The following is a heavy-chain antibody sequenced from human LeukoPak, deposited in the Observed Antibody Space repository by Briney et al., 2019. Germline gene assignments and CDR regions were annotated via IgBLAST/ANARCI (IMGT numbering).Heavy chain of an antibody. CDR2: IYYTGST. J-gene: IGHJ4*02. D-gene: IGHD7-27*01. CDR1: GGSVSDYY. V-gene: IGHV4-59*02. Sequence: SETLSLTCTVSGGSVSDYYWSWIRQSPGKGLEWMGYIYYTGSTSYNPSLRSRVTMSAATAKNQFSLKLSSVTAADTAVYYCASRKLGNDYWGQGTLVTVSS. CDR3: ASRKLGNDY.